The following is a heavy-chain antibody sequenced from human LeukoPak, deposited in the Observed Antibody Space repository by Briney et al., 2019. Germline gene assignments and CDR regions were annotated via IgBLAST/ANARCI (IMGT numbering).Heavy chain of an antibody. CDR1: GATFSSYA. CDR3: ARANYYDSSGYYYPFDY. CDR2: IIPIFGTA. Sequence: SVKVSCKASGATFSSYAISWVRQAPGQGLEWMGGIIPIFGTANYAQKFQGRVTITTDESTSTGYMELSRLRSEDTAVYYCARANYYDSSGYYYPFDYWGQGTLVTVSS. J-gene: IGHJ4*02. D-gene: IGHD3-22*01. V-gene: IGHV1-69*05.